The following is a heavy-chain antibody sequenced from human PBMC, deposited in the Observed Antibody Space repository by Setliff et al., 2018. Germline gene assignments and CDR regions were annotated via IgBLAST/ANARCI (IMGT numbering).Heavy chain of an antibody. D-gene: IGHD2-8*02. CDR2: VNPGGGSS. V-gene: IGHV1-46*01. CDR3: SRLVRYCTARTCQTASGAEV. CDR1: GYTFTSYY. Sequence: ASVKVSCKASGYTFTSYYMHWVRQAPGQGLEWMGMVNPGGGSSTSTQRFQGRVTMTRDTSTNTAYMELNSLTSNDTAVYYCSRLVRYCTARTCQTASGAEVWGQGTLVTVSS. J-gene: IGHJ4*02.